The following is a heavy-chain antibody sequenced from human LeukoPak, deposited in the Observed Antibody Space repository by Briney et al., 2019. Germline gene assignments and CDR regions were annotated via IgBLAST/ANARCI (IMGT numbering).Heavy chain of an antibody. J-gene: IGHJ4*02. CDR1: GASISNLY. CDR3: ARVGKSLVAGTDY. D-gene: IGHD6-19*01. V-gene: IGHV4-4*07. CDR2: LYDSGST. Sequence: SETLSLTCTVSGASISNLYLSWIRQPAGKGLEWIGRLYDSGSTNYNPSLKSRVTMSVDTSKNQFSLKLSSVTAADTAVYYCARVGKSLVAGTDYWGQGTLVTVSS.